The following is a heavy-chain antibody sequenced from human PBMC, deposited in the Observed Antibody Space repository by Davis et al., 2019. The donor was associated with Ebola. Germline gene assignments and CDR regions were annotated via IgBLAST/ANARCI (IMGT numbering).Heavy chain of an antibody. CDR2: IIPILGIA. J-gene: IGHJ4*02. CDR3: ARGGKQQPVTN. D-gene: IGHD6-13*01. Sequence: SVKVSCKASGYTFTSYGISWVRQAPGQGLEWMGRIIPILGIANYAQKFQGRVTITADKSTSTAYMELSSLRSEDTAVYYCARGGKQQPVTNWGQGTLVTVSS. V-gene: IGHV1-69*04. CDR1: GYTFTSYG.